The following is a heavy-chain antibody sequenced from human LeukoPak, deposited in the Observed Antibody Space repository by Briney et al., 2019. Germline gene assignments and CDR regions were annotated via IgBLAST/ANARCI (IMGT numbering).Heavy chain of an antibody. Sequence: SVKVSCKASGGTFSSYAISWVRQAPGQGLEWMGGIIPIFGTANYAQKFQGRVTITADKSTSKAYMELSSLRSEDTAVYYCASLAYYYGSGSLGNWFDPWGQGTLVTGSS. J-gene: IGHJ5*02. V-gene: IGHV1-69*06. CDR1: GGTFSSYA. D-gene: IGHD3-10*01. CDR2: IIPIFGTA. CDR3: ASLAYYYGSGSLGNWFDP.